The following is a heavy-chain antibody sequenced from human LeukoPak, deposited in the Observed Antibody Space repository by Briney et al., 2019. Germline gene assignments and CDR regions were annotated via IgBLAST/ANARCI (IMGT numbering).Heavy chain of an antibody. CDR1: GFTYLNYV. D-gene: IGHD6-19*01. V-gene: IGHV3-64*01. Sequence: GGWLRLSCVSSGFTYLNYVMHWVRQARGKGLDYVSAISSNGGSTYYANSEKGRFTISRDNCKSTLYLQMGSLRAEDTAVYYCAKDRRSGYSSGWYVGYFDLWGRGTLVTVSS. J-gene: IGHJ2*01. CDR3: AKDRRSGYSSGWYVGYFDL. CDR2: ISSNGGST.